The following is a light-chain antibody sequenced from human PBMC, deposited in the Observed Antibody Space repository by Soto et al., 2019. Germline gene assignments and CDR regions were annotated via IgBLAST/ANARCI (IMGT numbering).Light chain of an antibody. CDR3: QQTYSNPIT. V-gene: IGKV1-39*01. Sequence: IHMSQSPSSLSASVGYRFTITCRASQTISKYLNWYQQKPGKAPYLLIYAASSLQSGVPSRFSGSSSGTDFTLTITSLQPEDFDTYYCQQTYSNPITFGQGTRLEIK. CDR1: QTISKY. J-gene: IGKJ5*01. CDR2: AAS.